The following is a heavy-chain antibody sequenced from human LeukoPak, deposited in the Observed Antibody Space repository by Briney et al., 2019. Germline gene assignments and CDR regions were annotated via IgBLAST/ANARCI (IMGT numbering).Heavy chain of an antibody. Sequence: GGSLRLSCAASGFTFNDYAMHWVRQAPGKGLEWVSGISWNSGSIDYADSVKGGFTISRDNAKNSLYLQMNSLRAEDTAVYYCAREAGYSYGEFDYWGQGTLVTVSS. D-gene: IGHD5-18*01. J-gene: IGHJ4*02. CDR3: AREAGYSYGEFDY. CDR2: ISWNSGSI. CDR1: GFTFNDYA. V-gene: IGHV3-9*01.